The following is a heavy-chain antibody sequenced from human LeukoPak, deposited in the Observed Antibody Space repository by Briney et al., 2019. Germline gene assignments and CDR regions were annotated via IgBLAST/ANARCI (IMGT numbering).Heavy chain of an antibody. CDR3: APQQTYSPYNWFDP. D-gene: IGHD5-12*01. CDR1: GFTISNYW. J-gene: IGHJ5*02. Sequence: PGGSLRLSCVGSGFTISNYWMHWVRQAPGTGLVWVSRIHPDGSITTYADSVKGRFTVSRDNAKNTLYLQMNSLRAEDTAVYYCAPQQTYSPYNWFDPWGQGTLVTVSS. V-gene: IGHV3-74*03. CDR2: IHPDGSIT.